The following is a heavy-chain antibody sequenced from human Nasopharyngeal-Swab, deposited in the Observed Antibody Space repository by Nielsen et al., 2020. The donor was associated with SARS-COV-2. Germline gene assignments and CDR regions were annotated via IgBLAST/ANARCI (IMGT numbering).Heavy chain of an antibody. Sequence: SVKVSCKASGGTFSSYAISWVRQAPGQGLEWMEGIIPIFGTANYAQKFQGRVTITADESTSTAYMELSSLRSEDTAVYYCALWFGELPLDYWGQGTLVTVSS. CDR1: GGTFSSYA. CDR2: IIPIFGTA. CDR3: ALWFGELPLDY. J-gene: IGHJ4*02. V-gene: IGHV1-69*13. D-gene: IGHD3-10*01.